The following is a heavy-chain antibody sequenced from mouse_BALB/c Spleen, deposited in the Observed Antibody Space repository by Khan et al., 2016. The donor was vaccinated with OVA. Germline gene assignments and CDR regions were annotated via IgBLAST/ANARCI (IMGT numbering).Heavy chain of an antibody. J-gene: IGHJ3*01. V-gene: IGHV5-6*01. D-gene: IGHD1-3*01. CDR3: ADNLGGSLDY. CDR1: GFTFTSYS. CDR2: ISSGGDYT. Sequence: EVELVESGGDLVKPGGSLKLSCAASGFTFTSYSMSWVRQTPDQSLEWVAPISSGGDYTYYPDIFKGRFTISRDNAKNTIYLQLSDLTSEDTAMYYCADNLGGSLDYWGQGTLVTVSA.